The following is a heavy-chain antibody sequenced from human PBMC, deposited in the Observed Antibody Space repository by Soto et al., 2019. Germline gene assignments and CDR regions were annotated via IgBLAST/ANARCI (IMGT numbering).Heavy chain of an antibody. CDR2: IYYSGST. CDR1: GGSISSGGYY. J-gene: IGHJ3*02. D-gene: IGHD5-12*01. Sequence: SETLSLTCTVSGGSISSGGYYWSWIRQHPGKGLEWIGYIYYSGSTYYNPSLKSRVTISVDTSKNQFSLKLSSVTAADTAVYYCARSGDIVATIGAFDIWGQGQWSPSPQ. CDR3: ARSGDIVATIGAFDI. V-gene: IGHV4-31*03.